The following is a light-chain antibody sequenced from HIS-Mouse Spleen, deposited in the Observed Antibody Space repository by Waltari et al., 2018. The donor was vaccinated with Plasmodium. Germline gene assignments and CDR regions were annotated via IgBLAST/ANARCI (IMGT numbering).Light chain of an antibody. V-gene: IGKV1-39*01. CDR2: AAS. CDR1: PSISSY. Sequence: DIQMTQSPSSLSASVGDSVPITCRASPSISSYLNWYQQKPGKAPKLLIYAASSLQSGVPSRFSGSGSGTDFTLTISSLQPEDFATYYCQQSYSTPRTFGPGTKVDIK. CDR3: QQSYSTPRT. J-gene: IGKJ3*01.